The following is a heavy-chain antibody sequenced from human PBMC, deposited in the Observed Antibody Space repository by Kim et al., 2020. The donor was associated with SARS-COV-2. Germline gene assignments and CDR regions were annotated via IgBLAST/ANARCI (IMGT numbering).Heavy chain of an antibody. Sequence: SETLSLTCAVSGGSISSGGYSWSWIRQPPGKGLEWIGYIYHSGSTYYNPSLKSRVTISVDRSKNQFSLKLSSVTAADTAVYYCARHSPRYSSGWYNWFDPWGQGTLVTVSS. J-gene: IGHJ5*02. V-gene: IGHV4-30-2*01. CDR3: ARHSPRYSSGWYNWFDP. CDR2: IYHSGST. CDR1: GGSISSGGYS. D-gene: IGHD6-19*01.